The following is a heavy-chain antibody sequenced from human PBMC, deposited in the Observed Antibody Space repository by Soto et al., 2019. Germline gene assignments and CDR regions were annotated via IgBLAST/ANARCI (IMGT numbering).Heavy chain of an antibody. Sequence: GGSLRLSCAASGFTVISNYMSWVRQAPWKGLEWVSVIYSGGSTYYADSVKGRFTISRDNSKNTLYLQMNSLRAEDTAVYYCALTSSSWYELDYWGQGTLVTVSS. CDR2: IYSGGST. V-gene: IGHV3-53*01. CDR1: GFTVISNY. CDR3: ALTSSSWYELDY. J-gene: IGHJ4*02. D-gene: IGHD6-13*01.